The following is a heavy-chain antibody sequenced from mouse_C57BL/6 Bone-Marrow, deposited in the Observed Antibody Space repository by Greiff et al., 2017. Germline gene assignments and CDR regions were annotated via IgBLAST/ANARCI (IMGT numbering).Heavy chain of an antibody. CDR2: IDPSDSYT. CDR3: ARGNYRFDY. V-gene: IGHV1-69*01. D-gene: IGHD2-1*01. CDR1: GYTFTSYW. Sequence: VQLQQSGAELARPGASVKLSCKASGYTFTSYWMHWVKQRPGQGLEWIGEIDPSDSYTNYNQKFKGKSTLTVDKSSSTAYMQLSSLTSEDSAVYYCARGNYRFDYWGQGTTLPVSS. J-gene: IGHJ2*01.